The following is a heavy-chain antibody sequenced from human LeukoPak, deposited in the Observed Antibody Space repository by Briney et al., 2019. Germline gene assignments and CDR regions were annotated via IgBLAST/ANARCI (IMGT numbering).Heavy chain of an antibody. J-gene: IGHJ4*02. CDR1: GYTFTECY. Sequence: ASVKVSCKASGYTFTECYIYCVRQAPGQGHEWMGRINPNSGGTNYAQKFQDRVTMTRDTSISTAYMELSRLRFDDTAVYYCAREGPHSGSVLDYWGQGTLVTVAS. CDR2: INPNSGGT. CDR3: AREGPHSGSVLDY. D-gene: IGHD3-10*01. V-gene: IGHV1-2*06.